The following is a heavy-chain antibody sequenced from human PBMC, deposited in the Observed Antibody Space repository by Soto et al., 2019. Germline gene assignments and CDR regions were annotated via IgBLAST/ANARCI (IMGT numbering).Heavy chain of an antibody. D-gene: IGHD6-19*01. CDR3: AREPPTKINGWYNWFDP. V-gene: IGHV1-3*04. J-gene: IGHJ5*02. Sequence: ASVKVSCKASGYTFTSYPMHWVRQAPGQRLEWMGWINTGNGDTKYSQKFQGRVTITRDTSATTAYMELSSLRSEDTAVYYCAREPPTKINGWYNWFDPRGQGTQVTVSS. CDR2: INTGNGDT. CDR1: GYTFTSYP.